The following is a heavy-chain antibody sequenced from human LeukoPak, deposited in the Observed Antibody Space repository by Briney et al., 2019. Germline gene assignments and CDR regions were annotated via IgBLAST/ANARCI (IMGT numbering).Heavy chain of an antibody. CDR2: ISSSSSYI. D-gene: IGHD7-27*01. J-gene: IGHJ4*02. CDR1: GFTFSSYS. CDR3: ASNGDLDY. Sequence: PGGSLRLSCAASGFTFSSYSVNWVRQAPGKGLEWVSSISSSSSYIYYADSLKGRFTISRDNAKNSLYLQMNSLRAEDTAVYYCASNGDLDYWGQGTLVTVSS. V-gene: IGHV3-21*01.